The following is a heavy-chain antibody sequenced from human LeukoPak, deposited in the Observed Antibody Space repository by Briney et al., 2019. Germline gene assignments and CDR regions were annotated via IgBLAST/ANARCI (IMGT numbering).Heavy chain of an antibody. CDR1: GGSIRSGSYN. D-gene: IGHD4-11*01. CDR2: IYTSGRT. V-gene: IGHV4-61*02. CDR3: SRTTPALTTPYYIDY. Sequence: SETLSLTCTVSGGSIRSGSYNWCWICQPAGNGLEWFARIYTSGRTTSNPSLTSRVTISVDTSTNPFSLKLSSMPPADTAADYCSRTTPALTTPYYIDYWGKGTPVTVSS. J-gene: IGHJ4*02.